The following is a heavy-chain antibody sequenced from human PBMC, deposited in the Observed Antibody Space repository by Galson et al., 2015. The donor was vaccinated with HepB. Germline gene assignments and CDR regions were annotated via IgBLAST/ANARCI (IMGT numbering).Heavy chain of an antibody. D-gene: IGHD3-3*01. J-gene: IGHJ6*02. CDR2: IWYDGSNK. Sequence: SLRLSCAASGFTFSSYGMHWVRQAPGKGLEWVAVIWYDGSNKYYADSVKGRFTISRDNSKNTLYLQMNSLRAEDTAVYYCARDPFGGADYYYYYGMDVWGQGTTVTVSS. CDR3: ARDPFGGADYYYYYGMDV. CDR1: GFTFSSYG. V-gene: IGHV3-33*01.